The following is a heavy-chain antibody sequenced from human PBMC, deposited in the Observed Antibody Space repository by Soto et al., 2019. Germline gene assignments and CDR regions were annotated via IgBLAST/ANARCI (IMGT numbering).Heavy chain of an antibody. J-gene: IGHJ6*02. CDR2: IIPIFGTA. D-gene: IGHD3-16*01. Sequence: QVQLVQSGAEVKKPGSSVKVSCKASGGTFSSYAISWVRQAPGQGLEWMGGIIPIFGTANYAQKFQGRVTITADEATSTAYMEQRSMRTEDKAVYYCSGYRRGRLFCVYSASYYYYYGMDVWGQGTTVTVSS. CDR3: SGYRRGRLFCVYSASYYYYYGMDV. V-gene: IGHV1-69*01. CDR1: GGTFSSYA.